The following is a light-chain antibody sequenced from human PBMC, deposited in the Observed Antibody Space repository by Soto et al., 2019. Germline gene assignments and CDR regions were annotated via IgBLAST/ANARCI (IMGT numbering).Light chain of an antibody. CDR1: SSNIGSNY. CDR2: RNN. J-gene: IGLJ2*01. CDR3: AAWDDSLSGVV. Sequence: QAVVTQPPSASGTPGQRVTTSCSGSSSNIGSNYVVWYQHLPVTAPKLHIYRNNQRPSVVPDRFSGYKSVTSASLAISGLRSEDETEYYCAAWDDSLSGVVFGGGTKLTVL. V-gene: IGLV1-47*01.